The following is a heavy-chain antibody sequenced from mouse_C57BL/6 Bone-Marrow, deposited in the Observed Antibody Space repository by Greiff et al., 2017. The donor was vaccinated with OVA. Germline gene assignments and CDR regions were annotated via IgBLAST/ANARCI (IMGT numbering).Heavy chain of an antibody. CDR3: APDGYYVTDY. Sequence: QVQLKESGPELVKPGASVKISCKASGYAFSSSWMNWVKQRPGRGLEWIGRIYPGDGDTNYNGKFKGKATLTADKSSSTAYMQLSSLTSEDSAVYFCAPDGYYVTDYWGQGTTLTVSS. V-gene: IGHV1-82*01. CDR1: GYAFSSSW. J-gene: IGHJ2*01. D-gene: IGHD2-3*01. CDR2: IYPGDGDT.